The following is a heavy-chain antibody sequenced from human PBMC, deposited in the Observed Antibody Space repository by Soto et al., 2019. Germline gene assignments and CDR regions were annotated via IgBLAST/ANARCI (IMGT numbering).Heavy chain of an antibody. V-gene: IGHV6-1*01. Sequence: QVQLQQSGPGLVKPSQTLSLTCAISGDSVSSNSVTWDWIRQSPSRGLEWLGRTYYRSKWYNDYAVSVRSRITINPDTSKNQFSLQLNSVTPDDTAVYYCARLIGNSWFPGWGQGPLVIVSS. J-gene: IGHJ4*02. D-gene: IGHD6-13*01. CDR3: ARLIGNSWFPG. CDR1: GDSVSSNSVT. CDR2: TYYRSKWYN.